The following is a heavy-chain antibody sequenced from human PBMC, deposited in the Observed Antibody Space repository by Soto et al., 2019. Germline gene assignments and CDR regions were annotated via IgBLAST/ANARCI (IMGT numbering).Heavy chain of an antibody. J-gene: IGHJ6*02. CDR1: GGSISSGGYY. CDR3: AREKQSIAAAGYGMDV. V-gene: IGHV4-31*03. CDR2: IYYSGST. D-gene: IGHD6-13*01. Sequence: PSETLSLTCTVSGGSISSGGYYWSWIRQHPGKGLEWIGYIYYSGSTYYNPSLKSRVTISVDTSKNQFSLKLSSVTAADTAVYYCAREKQSIAAAGYGMDVWGQGTTVTVSS.